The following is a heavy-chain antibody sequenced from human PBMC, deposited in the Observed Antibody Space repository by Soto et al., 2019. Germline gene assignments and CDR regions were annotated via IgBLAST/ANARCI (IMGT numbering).Heavy chain of an antibody. CDR2: INHSGGT. CDR1: GGSFSGYY. D-gene: IGHD3-10*01. Sequence: QVQLQQWGAGLLKPSETLSLTCVVYGGSFSGYYWSWIRQPPGKGLEWIGEINHSGGTNYNPSLKSRVTISVDTSKNQFSLKLSSVTAADTAVYYCARGSTVGGFLVYYYYGMDVWGQGTTVTVSS. J-gene: IGHJ6*02. CDR3: ARGSTVGGFLVYYYYGMDV. V-gene: IGHV4-34*01.